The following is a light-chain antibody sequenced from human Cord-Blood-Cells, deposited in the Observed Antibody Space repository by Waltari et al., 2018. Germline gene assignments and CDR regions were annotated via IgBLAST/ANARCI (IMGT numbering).Light chain of an antibody. CDR1: QSLLHRNGYNY. V-gene: IGKV2-28*01. J-gene: IGKJ3*01. CDR3: MQALQTLFT. CDR2: WGS. Sequence: DTVMTPSPLPLPVTPGDQAPISCRSSQSLLHRNGYNYLDWSLQKPGQSPQLLIYWGSNRASGVPDRFSGSGSGTDFTLKISRVEAEDVGVYYCMQALQTLFTFGPGTKVDIK.